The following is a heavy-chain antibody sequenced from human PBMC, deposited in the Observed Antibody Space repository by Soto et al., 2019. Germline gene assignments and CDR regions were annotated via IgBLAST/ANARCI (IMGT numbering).Heavy chain of an antibody. CDR3: ARHGFGSLHGLVDV. CDR1: GGSITNYY. V-gene: IGHV4-59*08. J-gene: IGHJ6*02. Sequence: QVQLQESGPGLVKPSETLSLTCTVSGGSITNYYCSWFRQPPGKGLEWIGYIQYNGYSAYNLSLKXXVXXSMDTSKTQFSLMLESVTATDTAVYYCARHGFGSLHGLVDVWGQATTVIVSS. CDR2: IQYNGYS. D-gene: IGHD3-10*01.